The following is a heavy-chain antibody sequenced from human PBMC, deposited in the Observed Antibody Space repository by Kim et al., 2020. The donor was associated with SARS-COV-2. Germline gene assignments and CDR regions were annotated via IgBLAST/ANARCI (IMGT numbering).Heavy chain of an antibody. J-gene: IGHJ3*02. CDR1: GFTFSSYE. CDR2: ISSSGSTI. CDR3: ARDGSSGYYYVDAFDI. V-gene: IGHV3-48*03. D-gene: IGHD3-22*01. Sequence: GGSLRLSCAASGFTFSSYEMNWVRQAPGKGLEWVSYISSSGSTIYYADSVKGRFTISRDNAKNSLYLQMNSLRAEDTAVYYCARDGSSGYYYVDAFDIWGQGTMVTVSS.